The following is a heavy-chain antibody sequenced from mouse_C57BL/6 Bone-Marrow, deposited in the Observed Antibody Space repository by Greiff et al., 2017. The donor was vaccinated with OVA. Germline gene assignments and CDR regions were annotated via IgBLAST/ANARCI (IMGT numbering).Heavy chain of an antibody. D-gene: IGHD1-1*01. CDR2: IYPGSGST. CDR3: ARYYYGRSYWYFDV. Sequence: VQLQQSGAELVKPGASVKMSCKASGYTFTSYWITWVKQRPGQGLEWIGDIYPGSGSTNYNEKFKSKATLTVDTSSSTAYMQLSSLTSEDSAVYYCARYYYGRSYWYFDVWGTGTTVTVSS. J-gene: IGHJ1*03. CDR1: GYTFTSYW. V-gene: IGHV1-55*01.